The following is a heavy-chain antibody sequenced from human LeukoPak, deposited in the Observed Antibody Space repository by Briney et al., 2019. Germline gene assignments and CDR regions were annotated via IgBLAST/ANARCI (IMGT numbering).Heavy chain of an antibody. J-gene: IGHJ4*02. Sequence: SQTLSLTCVISGDSVSSDSAAWNWIRQSPSRGLEWLGGTYYRSKWYNDYAPSVKSRITINPDTSKNQVSLQLNSVTAADTAVYYCARPRVLDSSGFDYWGQGTLVTVSS. CDR3: ARPRVLDSSGFDY. V-gene: IGHV6-1*01. CDR2: TYYRSKWYN. D-gene: IGHD3-22*01. CDR1: GDSVSSDSAA.